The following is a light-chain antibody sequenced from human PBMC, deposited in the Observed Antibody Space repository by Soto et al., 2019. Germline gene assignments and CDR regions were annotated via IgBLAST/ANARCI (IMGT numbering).Light chain of an antibody. J-gene: IGKJ5*01. CDR1: QGIRND. V-gene: IGKV1-17*01. CDR2: DAY. CDR3: KQYNSYLIT. Sequence: IQMTQSPSSLSASVGDRVTITCRASQGIRNDLGWYQQKPGKAPKLLIYDAYSLESGVQSRFSGSGSGTEFTLTIRSLQPDDFATYYCKQYNSYLITFGQGTRLEIK.